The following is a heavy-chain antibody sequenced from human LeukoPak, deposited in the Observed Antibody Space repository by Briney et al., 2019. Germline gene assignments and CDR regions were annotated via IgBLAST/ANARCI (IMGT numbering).Heavy chain of an antibody. CDR3: ATCSYFYGMDI. J-gene: IGHJ6*02. Sequence: GGSLRLSCAASRFTFSSYWMSWVRQAPGKGLEWVANIKQDGSEKYYVDSVEGRFTISRDYAKSLLYLQMNSLRAEDTAVYFCATCSYFYGMDIWGQGTTVTVSS. CDR1: RFTFSSYW. CDR2: IKQDGSEK. V-gene: IGHV3-7*01. D-gene: IGHD2-15*01.